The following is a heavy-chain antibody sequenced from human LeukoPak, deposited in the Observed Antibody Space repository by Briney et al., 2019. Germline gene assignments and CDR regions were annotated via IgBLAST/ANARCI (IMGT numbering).Heavy chain of an antibody. V-gene: IGHV1-2*02. CDR1: GYTFTGYY. CDR2: INPNSGGT. CDR3: ARDDVTTGGAIDH. D-gene: IGHD4-17*01. Sequence: ASVKVSCKASGYTFTGYYMHWVRQAPGQGLEWMGWINPNSGGTNHAQKFQGRVTMTRDTSISTAYMELGRLRSDDTAVYYCARDDVTTGGAIDHWGQGTLVTVSS. J-gene: IGHJ4*02.